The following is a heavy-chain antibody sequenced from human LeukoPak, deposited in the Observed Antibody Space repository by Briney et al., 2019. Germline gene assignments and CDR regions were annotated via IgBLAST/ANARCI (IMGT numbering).Heavy chain of an antibody. CDR3: AKLSSAMGASSH. V-gene: IGHV4-4*02. D-gene: IGHD5-18*01. Sequence: PSGTLSLTCAVSGGSISSSNWWSWVRQPPGKGLEWIGEIYHSGSTNYNPSLKSRVTISVDTSKNQFSLKLCSVTAADTAVYYCAKLSSAMGASSHWGQGTLVTVSS. CDR1: GGSISSSNW. CDR2: IYHSGST. J-gene: IGHJ4*02.